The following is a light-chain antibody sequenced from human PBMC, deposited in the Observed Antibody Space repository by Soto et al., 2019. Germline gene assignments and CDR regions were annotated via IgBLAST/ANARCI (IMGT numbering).Light chain of an antibody. CDR3: QQYGNSPAIT. V-gene: IGKV3-20*01. Sequence: ESGLSQSPGTLSLYQGERATLSCRASQSVSNNYLAWYQQKPGQAPRLLIYGASTRATGIPDRFSGSGSGTDFTLTVSRLEPEDFAVYYCQQYGNSPAITFGQGTRLEIK. CDR2: GAS. CDR1: QSVSNNY. J-gene: IGKJ5*01.